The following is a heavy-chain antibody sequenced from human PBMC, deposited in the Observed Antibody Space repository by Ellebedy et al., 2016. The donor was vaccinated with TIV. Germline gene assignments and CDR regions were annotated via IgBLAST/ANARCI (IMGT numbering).Heavy chain of an antibody. J-gene: IGHJ4*02. V-gene: IGHV5-51*01. Sequence: GESLKISCQGSGYSFTNYWIGWVRQQPGKGLEWVGIIYPGDSDTKYSPSFQGQVTLSSDNSISTAYLQWSGLKASDTAVYYCARLRDALADELDYWGQGTLVTVSS. CDR2: IYPGDSDT. D-gene: IGHD6-19*01. CDR3: ARLRDALADELDY. CDR1: GYSFTNYW.